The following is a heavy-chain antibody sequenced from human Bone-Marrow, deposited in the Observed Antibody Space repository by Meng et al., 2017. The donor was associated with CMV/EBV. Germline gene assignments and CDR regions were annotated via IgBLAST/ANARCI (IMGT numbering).Heavy chain of an antibody. CDR1: GFTLSNYW. CDR3: ARDLWGLGDY. Sequence: GESLKISCAASGFTLSNYWMNWVRQAPGKGLVWVSRISLDGSSTNYADSVKGRFTISRDNAKNTVYLQMKSLRVEDTAVYYCARDLWGLGDYWGQGTLVTVSS. J-gene: IGHJ4*02. CDR2: ISLDGSST. D-gene: IGHD3/OR15-3a*01. V-gene: IGHV3-74*01.